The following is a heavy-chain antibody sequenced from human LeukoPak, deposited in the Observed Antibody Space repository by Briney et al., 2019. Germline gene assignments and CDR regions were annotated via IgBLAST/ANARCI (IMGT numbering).Heavy chain of an antibody. V-gene: IGHV1-2*02. CDR2: INPNSGGT. D-gene: IGHD1-26*01. Sequence: GASVKVSCKASGYTFTGYYMHWVRQAPGQGLEWMGWINPNSGGTIYAQKFQGRVTMTRDTSISTAYMELSRLISDDTAVYYFARVRDSGSYYGYWGQGTLVTVSS. CDR3: ARVRDSGSYYGY. CDR1: GYTFTGYY. J-gene: IGHJ4*02.